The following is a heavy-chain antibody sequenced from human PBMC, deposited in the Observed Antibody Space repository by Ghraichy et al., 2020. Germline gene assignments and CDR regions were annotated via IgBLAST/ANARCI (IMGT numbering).Heavy chain of an antibody. J-gene: IGHJ4*02. V-gene: IGHV1-18*04. CDR2: ISAYNGNT. CDR1: GYTFTTYD. D-gene: IGHD3-10*01. Sequence: ASVKVSCKASGYTFTTYDISWVRQAPGQGLEWMGWISAYNGNTKYAQKLQGRVTLTTDTSTSTAYMELRSLTSDDTAVYYCARDGVSAYYYGSGSYYGDYWGQGSLVTVSS. CDR3: ARDGVSAYYYGSGSYYGDY.